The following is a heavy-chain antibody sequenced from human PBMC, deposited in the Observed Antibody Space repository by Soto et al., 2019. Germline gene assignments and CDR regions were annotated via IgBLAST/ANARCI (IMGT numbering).Heavy chain of an antibody. CDR1: GGSISSSSYY. CDR2: IYYSGST. V-gene: IGHV4-39*01. Sequence: SETLSLTCTVSGGSISSSSYYWGWIRQPPGKGLEWIGSIYYSGSTYYNPSLKSRVTISVDTSKNQFSLKLSSVTAADTAVYYCARGSLEVAVAGTFWFDPWGQGTLVTVHS. J-gene: IGHJ5*02. CDR3: ARGSLEVAVAGTFWFDP. D-gene: IGHD6-19*01.